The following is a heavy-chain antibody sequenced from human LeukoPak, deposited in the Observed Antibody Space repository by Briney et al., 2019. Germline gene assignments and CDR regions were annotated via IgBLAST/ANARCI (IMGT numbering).Heavy chain of an antibody. Sequence: PSETLSLTCTVSGGSISSSSYYWGWIRQPPGKGLEWIGSIYYSGSTYYNPSLKSRVTISVDTSKNQFSLKLSSVTAADTAVYYCARGRDYVWGSYRYGDSFDYWGQGTLVTVSS. CDR3: ARGRDYVWGSYRYGDSFDY. J-gene: IGHJ4*02. V-gene: IGHV4-39*07. CDR2: IYYSGST. CDR1: GGSISSSSYY. D-gene: IGHD3-16*02.